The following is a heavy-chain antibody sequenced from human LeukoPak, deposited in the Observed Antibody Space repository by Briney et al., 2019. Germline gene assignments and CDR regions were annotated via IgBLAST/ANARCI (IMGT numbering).Heavy chain of an antibody. Sequence: GGSLRLSCAASGFTFSSYAMHWVRQAPGKGLEWVAVISYDGSNKYYADSVKGRFTISRDNSKNTLYLQMNSLRAEDTAVYYCARVYCSGGSCPDDYWGQGTLVTVPS. J-gene: IGHJ4*02. CDR3: ARVYCSGGSCPDDY. CDR2: ISYDGSNK. D-gene: IGHD2-15*01. V-gene: IGHV3-30-3*01. CDR1: GFTFSSYA.